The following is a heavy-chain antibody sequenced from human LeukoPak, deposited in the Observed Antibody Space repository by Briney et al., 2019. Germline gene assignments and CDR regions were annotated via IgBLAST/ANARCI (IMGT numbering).Heavy chain of an antibody. CDR3: AELGITMIGGV. D-gene: IGHD3-10*02. CDR1: GFTFSSYE. V-gene: IGHV3-48*03. Sequence: GGSLRLSCAASGFTFSSYEMNWVRQAPGKGLEWVSYISSSGSTIYYADSVKGRFTISRDNAKNSLYLQMNSLRAEDTAVYYWAELGITMIGGVWGTGTTVTISS. CDR2: ISSSGSTI. J-gene: IGHJ6*04.